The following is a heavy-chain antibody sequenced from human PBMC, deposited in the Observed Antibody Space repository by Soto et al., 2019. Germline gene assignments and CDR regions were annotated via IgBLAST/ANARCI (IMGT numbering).Heavy chain of an antibody. Sequence: EDHLLESGGGWVQPGGSLRLSCAASGFTFCSYAMVWVRQAPGKGLEWVSGISRAGDFPFYKDYVRGRFTISRYNSNSILYLQMNALRADDTDMYDCAKYSLTEDLGESWGQGTLVTVSS. CDR3: AKYSLTEDLGES. CDR2: ISRAGDFP. V-gene: IGHV3-23*01. J-gene: IGHJ4*02. D-gene: IGHD1-26*01. CDR1: GFTFCSYA.